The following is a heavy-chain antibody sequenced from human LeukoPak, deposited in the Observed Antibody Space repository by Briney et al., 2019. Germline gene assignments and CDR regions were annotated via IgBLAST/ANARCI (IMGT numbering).Heavy chain of an antibody. CDR1: GGSISSYY. V-gene: IGHV4-4*07. Sequence: SETLSLTCTVSGGSISSYYWSWIRQPAGKGLEWIGRIYTSGSTNYNPSLKSRVTMSVDTPKNQFSLKLSSVTAADTAVYYCARTPWDYSNYWFDPWGQGTLVTVSS. J-gene: IGHJ5*02. CDR3: ARTPWDYSNYWFDP. D-gene: IGHD4-11*01. CDR2: IYTSGST.